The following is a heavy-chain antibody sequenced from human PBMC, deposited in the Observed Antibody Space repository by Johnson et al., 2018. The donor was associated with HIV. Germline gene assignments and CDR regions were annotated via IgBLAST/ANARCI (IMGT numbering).Heavy chain of an antibody. D-gene: IGHD1-26*01. CDR2: INWNGGST. Sequence: VQLVESGGGVVQPGRSLRLSCAASGFTFDDYGMSWVRQVPGKGLEWVSGINWNGGSTGYADSVKGRFTISRDNSKNTLYLQMNSLRAEDTAVYYCAKARGIVGATGAFDIWGQGTMVTVSS. CDR1: GFTFDDYG. J-gene: IGHJ3*02. CDR3: AKARGIVGATGAFDI. V-gene: IGHV3-20*04.